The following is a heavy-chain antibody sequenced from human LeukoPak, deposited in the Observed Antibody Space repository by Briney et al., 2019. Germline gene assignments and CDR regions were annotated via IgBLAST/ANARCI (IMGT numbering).Heavy chain of an antibody. CDR3: ASYYYDSSGYPYYFDY. J-gene: IGHJ4*02. CDR2: IYPGDSDT. D-gene: IGHD3-22*01. V-gene: IGHV5-51*01. CDR1: GYSFTSYW. Sequence: GESLKISCKGSGYSFTSYWIGWVRQMPGKGLEWMGIIYPGDSDTRYSPSFQGQVTISADKSISTAYLQWSSLKASDTAMYYCASYYYDSSGYPYYFDYWGQGTLVTVSS.